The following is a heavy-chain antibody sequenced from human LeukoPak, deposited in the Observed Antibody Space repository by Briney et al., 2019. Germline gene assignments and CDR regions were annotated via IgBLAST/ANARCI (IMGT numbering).Heavy chain of an antibody. Sequence: PSETLSLTCAVYGGSFSGYYWSWIRQPPGKGLEWSEEINHSGSTNYNPSLKSRVTISVDTSKNQFSLKLSSVTAADTAVYYCARLTKNDSGSFRFGKKKRGYMDVWGKGTTVTISS. CDR3: ARLTKNDSGSFRFGKKKRGYMDV. J-gene: IGHJ6*03. CDR2: INHSGST. CDR1: GGSFSGYY. D-gene: IGHD3-10*01. V-gene: IGHV4-34*01.